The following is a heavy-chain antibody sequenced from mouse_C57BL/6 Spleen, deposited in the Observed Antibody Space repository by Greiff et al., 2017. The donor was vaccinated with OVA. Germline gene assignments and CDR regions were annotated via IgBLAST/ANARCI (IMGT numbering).Heavy chain of an antibody. Sequence: QVQLQQSGPELVRPGTSVKMSCKASGYTFTNYWIGWAKQRPGHGLEWIGDIYPGGGYTNYNEKFKGKATLTADKSSSTAYMQFSSLTSEDSAIYYCARITTVVDFDYWGQGTTLTVSS. CDR2: IYPGGGYT. D-gene: IGHD1-1*01. J-gene: IGHJ2*01. V-gene: IGHV1-63*01. CDR1: GYTFTNYW. CDR3: ARITTVVDFDY.